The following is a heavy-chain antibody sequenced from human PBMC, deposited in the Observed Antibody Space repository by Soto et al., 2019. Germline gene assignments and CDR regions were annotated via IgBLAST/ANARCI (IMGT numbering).Heavy chain of an antibody. CDR2: IYYSGST. CDR3: ARHYCSSTSCYWSLSSWFDP. CDR1: GGSISSSSYY. D-gene: IGHD2-2*01. J-gene: IGHJ5*02. Sequence: QLQLQESGPGLVKPSETLSLTCTVSGGSISSSSYYWGWIRQPPGKGLEWIGSIYYSGSTYYNPSLKSRVTISVDTSKNQFSLKLSSVTAADTAVYYCARHYCSSTSCYWSLSSWFDPWGQGTLVTVSS. V-gene: IGHV4-39*01.